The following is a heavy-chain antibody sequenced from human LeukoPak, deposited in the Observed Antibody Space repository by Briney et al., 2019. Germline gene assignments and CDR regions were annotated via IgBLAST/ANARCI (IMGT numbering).Heavy chain of an antibody. D-gene: IGHD4-17*01. CDR2: IGGSGGST. CDR3: AKVPRTTVTYHHFDY. V-gene: IGHV3-23*01. Sequence: GGSLRLSCAASGFTFSSYAMSWVRQAPGKGLEWVSGIGGSGGSTYYADSVKGRFTISRDNSKNTLYLQMNSLRAEDTAVYYCAKVPRTTVTYHHFDYWGQGTLVTVSS. CDR1: GFTFSSYA. J-gene: IGHJ4*02.